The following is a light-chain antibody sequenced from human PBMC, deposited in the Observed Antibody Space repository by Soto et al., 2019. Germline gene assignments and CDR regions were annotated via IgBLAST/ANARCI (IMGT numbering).Light chain of an antibody. CDR3: QQYESYWT. V-gene: IGKV1-5*02. CDR2: DAS. J-gene: IGKJ1*01. CDR1: QSIRSW. Sequence: DIQMTQSPATLSASVGDRVPIICRASQSIRSWLAWYQQNPGKAPKLRMYDASSLESGVPLRFSGSGSGTEFTLTISSLQPEDFATYYCQQYESYWTFGQGTKVDIK.